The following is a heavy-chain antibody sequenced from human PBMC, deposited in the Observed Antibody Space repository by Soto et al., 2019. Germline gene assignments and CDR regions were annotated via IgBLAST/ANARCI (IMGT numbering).Heavy chain of an antibody. D-gene: IGHD3-10*01. CDR2: INPNSGGT. Sequence: ASVKVSCKASGYTFTGYYMHWVRQAPGQGLEWMGWINPNSGGTNYAQKFQGWVTMTRDTSISTAYMELSRLRSDDTAAYYCARKGLLWSGEPTTYGMDVGGQGPTVTASS. V-gene: IGHV1-2*04. CDR3: ARKGLLWSGEPTTYGMDV. CDR1: GYTFTGYY. J-gene: IGHJ6*02.